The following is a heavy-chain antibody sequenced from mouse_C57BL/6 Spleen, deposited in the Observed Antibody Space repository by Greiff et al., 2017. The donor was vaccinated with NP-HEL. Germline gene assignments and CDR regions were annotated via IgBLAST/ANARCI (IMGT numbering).Heavy chain of an antibody. CDR2: ISSGGSYT. V-gene: IGHV5-6*01. CDR1: GFTFSSYG. J-gene: IGHJ2*01. CDR3: ARNGNYPDY. D-gene: IGHD2-1*01. Sequence: VQLKESGGDLVKPGGSLKLSCAASGFTFSSYGMSWVRQTPDKRLEWVATISSGGSYTYYPDSVKGRFTISRDNAKNTLYLQMSSLKSEDTAMYYCARNGNYPDYWGQGTTLTVSS.